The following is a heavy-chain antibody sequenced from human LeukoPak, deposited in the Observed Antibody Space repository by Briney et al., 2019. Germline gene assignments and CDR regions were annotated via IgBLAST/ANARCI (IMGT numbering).Heavy chain of an antibody. CDR2: VKSDASST. V-gene: IGHV3-74*01. Sequence: PGGSLRLSCAASGFSFSGYWMYWVRQAPGKGLVWVSGVKSDASSTYYADSVKGRFTISRDNAKNTLSLQMNSLRAEDTAVYYCARDTGRAFDIWGQGTMVTVSS. CDR3: ARDTGRAFDI. CDR1: GFSFSGYW. J-gene: IGHJ3*02. D-gene: IGHD4-17*01.